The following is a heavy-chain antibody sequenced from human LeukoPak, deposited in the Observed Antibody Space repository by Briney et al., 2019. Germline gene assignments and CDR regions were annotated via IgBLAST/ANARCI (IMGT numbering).Heavy chain of an antibody. Sequence: ASVKVSCKASGDSFTSYGVFWVRQAPGQGLEWMGWISAFNGDTKNAQKFQDRITMTTETSTNTAYMELRSLKSDDTAVYYCARDGYSSSSSFDYWGQGTLVTVSS. CDR1: GDSFTSYG. CDR3: ARDGYSSSSSFDY. V-gene: IGHV1-18*01. D-gene: IGHD6-6*01. CDR2: ISAFNGDT. J-gene: IGHJ4*02.